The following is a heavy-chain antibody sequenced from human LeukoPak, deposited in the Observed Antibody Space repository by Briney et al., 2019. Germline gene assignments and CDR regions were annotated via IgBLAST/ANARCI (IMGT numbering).Heavy chain of an antibody. V-gene: IGHV3-48*02. CDR2: ISSSRSTI. CDR3: ARDPAGGYSGYDLGGTGDY. D-gene: IGHD5-12*01. J-gene: IGHJ4*02. Sequence: GGSLRLSCAASGFTFSSYSMNWVRQAPGKGLEWVSYISSSRSTIYYADSVKGRFTISRDNAKNTLYLQMNSLRDEDTAVYYCARDPAGGYSGYDLGGTGDYWGQGTLVTVSS. CDR1: GFTFSSYS.